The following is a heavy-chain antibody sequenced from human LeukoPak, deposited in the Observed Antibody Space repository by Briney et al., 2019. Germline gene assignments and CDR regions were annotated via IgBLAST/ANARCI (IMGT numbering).Heavy chain of an antibody. Sequence: SETLSLTCTVSGGSISSYYWSWIRQPPGEGLEWIGYIYYSGSTNYNPSLKSRVTISVDTSKNQFSLKLSSVTAADTAVYYCARDDGDWFDPWGQGTLVTVSS. CDR2: IYYSGST. D-gene: IGHD2-8*01. CDR3: ARDDGDWFDP. J-gene: IGHJ5*02. V-gene: IGHV4-59*01. CDR1: GGSISSYY.